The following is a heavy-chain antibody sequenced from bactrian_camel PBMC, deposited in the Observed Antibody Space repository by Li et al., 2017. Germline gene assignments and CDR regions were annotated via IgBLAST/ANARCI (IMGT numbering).Heavy chain of an antibody. CDR3: TKETEWVGYHEFAQH. D-gene: IGHD5*01. CDR2: INNGGGRST. CDR1: GFAFSSYA. V-gene: IGHV3S1*01. J-gene: IGHJ4*01. Sequence: HVQLVESGGGLVQPGESLSLSCIASGFAFSSYAMNWVRQAPGKGFEWVSSINNGGGRSTDYADAVKGRFTISRDNAKNTLYLQLNTLKIEDTAIYYCTKETEWVGYHEFAQHWGQGTQVTVS.